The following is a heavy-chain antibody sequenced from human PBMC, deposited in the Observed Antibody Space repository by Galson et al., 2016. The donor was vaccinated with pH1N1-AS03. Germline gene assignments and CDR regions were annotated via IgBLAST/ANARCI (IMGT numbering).Heavy chain of an antibody. CDR1: ASTFANYW. CDR2: MYPANFDT. CDR3: ARRISVTGREFDS. V-gene: IGHV5-51*01. D-gene: IGHD6-19*01. J-gene: IGHJ5*01. Sequence: QSGAEVKKPGESLKISCKASASTFANYWIVWVRQMPGKGLEWMGIMYPANFDTRYSPSFQGHVTISADTSINPAYLQWSSLKASDTAMYYCARRISVTGREFDSWGQGTLVTVSS.